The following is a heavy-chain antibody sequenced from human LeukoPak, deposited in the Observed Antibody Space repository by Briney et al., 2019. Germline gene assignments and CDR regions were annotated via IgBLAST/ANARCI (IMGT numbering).Heavy chain of an antibody. CDR3: AAGDTFDI. CDR2: IKQDGDVK. J-gene: IGHJ3*02. D-gene: IGHD3-16*01. V-gene: IGHV3-7*01. Sequence: GGSLRLSCVGSRFSLSTYWMRWVRQAPGKGLEWVANIKQDGDVKQYVDSVKGRFTISRDNAKNSVYVQMNDLTVEDTAVYYCAAGDTFDIWGQGTLVTVSS. CDR1: RFSLSTYW.